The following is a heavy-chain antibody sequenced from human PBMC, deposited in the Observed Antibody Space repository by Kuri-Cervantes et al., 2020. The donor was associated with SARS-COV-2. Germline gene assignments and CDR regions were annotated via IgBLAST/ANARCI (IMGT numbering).Heavy chain of an antibody. CDR2: IHKDGSDT. J-gene: IGHJ2*01. V-gene: IGHV3-74*01. CDR1: GFTFRIYR. Sequence: GGSLRLSCAASGFTFRIYRMYWVRQVPGRGLEWVARIHKDGSDTIYADSVRGRFTISRDNAINMVYLQMNSLRAEDTAVYYCAKDYSSSSDWYFDLWGRGTLVTVSS. CDR3: AKDYSSSSDWYFDL. D-gene: IGHD6-6*01.